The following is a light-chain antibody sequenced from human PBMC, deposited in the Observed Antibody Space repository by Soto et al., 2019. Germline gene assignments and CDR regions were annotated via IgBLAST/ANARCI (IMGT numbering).Light chain of an antibody. CDR2: RNN. J-gene: IGLJ7*01. CDR1: SSNIGSNY. Sequence: QAVVTQPPSASGTPGQRVTISCSGSSSNIGSNYVYWYQQLPGTAPKLLIYRNNQRPSGVPDRFSGSKSGTSASLAIIGLRSEDEADYYCAAWDDSLSGAVFGGGTQLTVL. V-gene: IGLV1-47*01. CDR3: AAWDDSLSGAV.